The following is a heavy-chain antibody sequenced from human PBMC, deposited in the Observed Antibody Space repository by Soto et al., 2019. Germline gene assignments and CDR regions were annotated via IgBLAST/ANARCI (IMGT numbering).Heavy chain of an antibody. V-gene: IGHV3-30-3*01. Sequence: QVQLVESGGGVVQPGRSLRVSCAASGFTFSNYAMHWVRQAPGKGLEWVAVVSYDGSKQFYADSVEGRFTISRDSSKSTLYLHMDNLRAEDTAVYYFARDRVYYYDNSGYYNFDYWGQGTLVTVSS. CDR2: VSYDGSKQ. CDR1: GFTFSNYA. J-gene: IGHJ4*02. D-gene: IGHD3-22*01. CDR3: ARDRVYYYDNSGYYNFDY.